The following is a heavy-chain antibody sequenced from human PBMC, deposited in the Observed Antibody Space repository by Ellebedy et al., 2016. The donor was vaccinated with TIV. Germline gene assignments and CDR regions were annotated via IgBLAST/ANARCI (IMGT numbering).Heavy chain of an antibody. D-gene: IGHD5-24*01. V-gene: IGHV3-7*01. CDR3: ARGGWLQFKSFDY. Sequence: GGSLRLXXAASGFTFSSYWMSWVRQAPGKGLEWVANIKQDGSEKYYVDSVKGRFTISRDNAKNSLYLQMNSLRAEDTAVYYCARGGWLQFKSFDYWGQGTLVTVSS. CDR1: GFTFSSYW. CDR2: IKQDGSEK. J-gene: IGHJ4*02.